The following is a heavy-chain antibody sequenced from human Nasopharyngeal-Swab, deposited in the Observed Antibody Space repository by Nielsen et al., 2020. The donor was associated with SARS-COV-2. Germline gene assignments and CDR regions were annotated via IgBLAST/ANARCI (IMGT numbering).Heavy chain of an antibody. CDR2: INAGNGNA. J-gene: IGHJ6*03. V-gene: IGHV1-3*01. CDR1: GYTFTSYA. Sequence: ASVKVSCKASGYTFTSYALHWVRQAPGQRLEWMGWINAGNGNANYSQKFQDRVTITRDTSASTAYMELTSLRSEDTAVYYCARAALYCSGSNCSSNYYYYMDVWGKGTTVTVPS. D-gene: IGHD2-15*01. CDR3: ARAALYCSGSNCSSNYYYYMDV.